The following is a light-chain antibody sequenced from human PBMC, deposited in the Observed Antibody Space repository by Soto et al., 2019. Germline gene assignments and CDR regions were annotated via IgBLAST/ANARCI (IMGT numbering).Light chain of an antibody. CDR3: QQYYSFWT. V-gene: IGKV1-5*02. CDR1: RSVDKW. Sequence: DVQMTQSPSTLSASLGDRVTIICRASRSVDKWLAWYQQKSGKAPKLLIYEASHLQSGVPSRFGGSGSGTDFTLTINNLQPEDVATYYCQQYYSFWTFGQGTTVEV. CDR2: EAS. J-gene: IGKJ1*01.